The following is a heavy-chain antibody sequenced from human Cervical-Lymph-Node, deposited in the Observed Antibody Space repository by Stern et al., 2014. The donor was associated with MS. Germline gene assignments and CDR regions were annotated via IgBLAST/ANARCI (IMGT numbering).Heavy chain of an antibody. J-gene: IGHJ4*02. CDR1: GGSTSSYY. CDR3: ARGYTTSSGRPDY. D-gene: IGHD6-6*01. CDR2: ISSSGGT. V-gene: IGHV4-59*08. Sequence: QDQLVESGPGLVKPSETLSLTCTVSGGSTSSYYWSWIRQPPGKGLEWIGYISSSGGTKYNPPPKSQVTIPLDPSKTHFSLTLSSVPAADTAVYYCARGYTTSSGRPDYWGQGTLVTVSS.